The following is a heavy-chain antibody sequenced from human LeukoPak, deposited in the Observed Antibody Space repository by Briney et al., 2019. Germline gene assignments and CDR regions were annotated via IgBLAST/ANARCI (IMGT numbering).Heavy chain of an antibody. J-gene: IGHJ4*02. Sequence: GGSLRLSCAASGFTFSRFTMNWVRQAPGKGLEWVSSISSSSSYIYYADSVKGRFTISRDNAKNSLYLQMNSPRAEDTAVYYCARVSRGKWELLGAHDYWGQGTWSPSPQ. V-gene: IGHV3-21*01. CDR1: GFTFSRFT. CDR2: ISSSSSYI. D-gene: IGHD1-26*01. CDR3: ARVSRGKWELLGAHDY.